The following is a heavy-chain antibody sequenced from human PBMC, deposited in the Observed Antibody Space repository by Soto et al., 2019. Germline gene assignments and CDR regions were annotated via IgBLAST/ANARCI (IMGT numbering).Heavy chain of an antibody. CDR3: TRDSFDETYYYGMDV. J-gene: IGHJ6*02. CDR2: INPDGSFT. V-gene: IGHV3-74*01. Sequence: EVQLVESGGGSVQPGGSLRISCVASGFTFRKSWMHWVRQTPGKGLMWVSRINPDGSFTSYAESVKGRFSMTRDNAKNTLYLQMNSLRAGDTAVYYCTRDSFDETYYYGMDVWGQGTTVTVSS. D-gene: IGHD3-9*01. CDR1: GFTFRKSW.